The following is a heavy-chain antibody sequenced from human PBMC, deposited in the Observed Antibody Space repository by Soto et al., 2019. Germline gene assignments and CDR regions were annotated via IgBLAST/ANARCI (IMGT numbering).Heavy chain of an antibody. V-gene: IGHV3-20*01. Sequence: PGGSLRLSCAASGFTFDDYGMSWVRQAPGKGLEWVSGINWNGGSTGYADSVKGRFTISRDNAKNSLYLQMNSLRAEDTALYHCAREGQTGTTSLNWFDPWGQGTLVTVSS. CDR1: GFTFDDYG. CDR3: AREGQTGTTSLNWFDP. J-gene: IGHJ5*02. D-gene: IGHD1-7*01. CDR2: INWNGGST.